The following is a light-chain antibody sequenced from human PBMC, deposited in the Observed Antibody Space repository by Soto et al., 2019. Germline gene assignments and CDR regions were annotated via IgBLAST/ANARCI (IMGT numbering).Light chain of an antibody. Sequence: QSVLTQPPSASGTPGQRVTTSCSGSSSNIGSNAVNWYQQLPGTAPKLLIYSNNQRPSGVPGRFSGSKSGTSASLAISGLQPEDEADYYCAAWDDSLNGYVFGTGTKVTVL. CDR3: AAWDDSLNGYV. CDR1: SSNIGSNA. CDR2: SNN. V-gene: IGLV1-44*01. J-gene: IGLJ1*01.